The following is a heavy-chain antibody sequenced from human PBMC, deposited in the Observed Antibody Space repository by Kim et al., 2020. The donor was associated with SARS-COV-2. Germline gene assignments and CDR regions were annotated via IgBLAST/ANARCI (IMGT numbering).Heavy chain of an antibody. D-gene: IGHD1-26*01. CDR2: ISYDGSNK. CDR1: GFTFSSYA. CDR3: ARTYSGSYFGHFDY. J-gene: IGHJ4*02. V-gene: IGHV3-30*04. Sequence: GGSLRLSCAASGFTFSSYAMHWVRQAPGKGLEWVAVISYDGSNKYYADSVKGRFTISRDNSKNTLYLQMNRLRAEDTAVYYCARTYSGSYFGHFDYWGQGTLVTVSS.